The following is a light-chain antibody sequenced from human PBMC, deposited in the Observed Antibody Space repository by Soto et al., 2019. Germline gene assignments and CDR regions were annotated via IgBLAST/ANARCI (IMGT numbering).Light chain of an antibody. V-gene: IGKV1-6*01. J-gene: IGKJ4*01. CDR3: QQYDNLPHT. Sequence: AVPRTQAQSSLSASVGDRVTITCRASQGIRNDLGWYQQKPGKAPKLLIYAASSLQSGVPSRFSGSGSGTDFTLTISSLQPDDIATYHCQQYDNLPHTFGGGTKVDNK. CDR1: QGIRND. CDR2: AAS.